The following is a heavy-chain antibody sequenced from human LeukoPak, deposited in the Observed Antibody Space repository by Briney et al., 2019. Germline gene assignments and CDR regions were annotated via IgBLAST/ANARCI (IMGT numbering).Heavy chain of an antibody. J-gene: IGHJ6*03. CDR1: GYMFTNYD. V-gene: IGHV1-8*03. D-gene: IGHD4-11*01. CDR2: MNPQSGNT. CDR3: ARGPNYSNFGSAYYYYMDV. Sequence: AAVKVSCKASGYMFTNYDINWVRQATGQGREWMGWMNPQSGNTGNAQKLRGRGTITRDTSITTAYMVLSSLRSEDTAVYYCARGPNYSNFGSAYYYYMDVWGKGTTVTVSS.